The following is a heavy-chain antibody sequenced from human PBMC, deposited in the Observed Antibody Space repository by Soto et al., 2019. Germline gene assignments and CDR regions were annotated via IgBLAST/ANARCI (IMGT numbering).Heavy chain of an antibody. Sequence: GGSLRLSCAASGFTFSSYGMDWVRQAPGKGLEWVAVISYDGSYKYYADSVKGRFTISRDNSQNTLYLHMNSLRAEDTAVYYCVRGVGAETGTFDYWGQGTLVTVSS. D-gene: IGHD1-26*01. J-gene: IGHJ4*02. CDR2: ISYDGSYK. CDR3: VRGVGAETGTFDY. CDR1: GFTFSSYG. V-gene: IGHV3-30*03.